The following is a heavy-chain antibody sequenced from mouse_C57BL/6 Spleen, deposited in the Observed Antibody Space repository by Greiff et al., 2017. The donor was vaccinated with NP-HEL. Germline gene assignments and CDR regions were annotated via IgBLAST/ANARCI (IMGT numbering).Heavy chain of an antibody. Sequence: LQQSGASVKISCKASGYAFSSYWMNWVKQRPGKGLEWIGQIYPGDGDTNYNGKFKGKATLTADKSSSTAYMQLSSLTSEDSAVYFCARSYDYGGFAYWGQGTLVTVSA. D-gene: IGHD2-4*01. J-gene: IGHJ3*01. V-gene: IGHV1-80*01. CDR3: ARSYDYGGFAY. CDR1: GYAFSSYW. CDR2: IYPGDGDT.